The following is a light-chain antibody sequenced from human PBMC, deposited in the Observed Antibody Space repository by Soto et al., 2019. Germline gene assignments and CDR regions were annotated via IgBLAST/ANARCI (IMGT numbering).Light chain of an antibody. V-gene: IGKV3-20*01. Sequence: EFVLTQSPGTLSLSPGERATLSCRASQSVTSSYLAWYQQKPGQAPRLLIYGASTRATGIPDRFSGSGSGTDFTLTISRLEREDFALYYCQQYGRSPRTFGQGTKVEIK. CDR1: QSVTSSY. J-gene: IGKJ1*01. CDR2: GAS. CDR3: QQYGRSPRT.